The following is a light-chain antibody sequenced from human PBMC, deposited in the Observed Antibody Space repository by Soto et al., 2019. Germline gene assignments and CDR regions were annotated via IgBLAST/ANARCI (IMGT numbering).Light chain of an antibody. CDR1: SSNIGDNT. CDR3: AVWDDSLDGVV. V-gene: IGLV1-44*01. CDR2: RND. J-gene: IGLJ2*01. Sequence: QSVLTQPPSASGTPGQSVTLSCSGSSSNIGDNTVNWYQQLPGTAPKLLIYRNDQRSSGVPDRFSGSKSGTSASLAISGLQSEDEADYYCAVWDDSLDGVVFGGGTKLTVL.